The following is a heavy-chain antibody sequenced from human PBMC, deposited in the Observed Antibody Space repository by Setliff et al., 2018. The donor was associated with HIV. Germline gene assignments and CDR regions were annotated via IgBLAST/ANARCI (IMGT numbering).Heavy chain of an antibody. J-gene: IGHJ5*02. D-gene: IGHD1-1*01. CDR1: EVIVSNNY. V-gene: IGHV3-53*01. CDR3: VRDHRPSNNNWHHWFDP. CDR2: IYSGGST. Sequence: GGSLRLSCAVSEVIVSNNYMGWVRQAPGKGLEWVSVIYSGGSTDHADSVKGRFTISRDNSKNSLNLQMNSLRAEDTAVYYCVRDHRPSNNNWHHWFDPWGQGTLVTVSS.